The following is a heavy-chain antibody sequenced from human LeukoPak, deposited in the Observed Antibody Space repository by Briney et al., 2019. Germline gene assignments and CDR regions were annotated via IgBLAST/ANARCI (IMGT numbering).Heavy chain of an antibody. V-gene: IGHV1-69*13. Sequence: ASVKVSCKASGGTFSSYAISWVRQAPGQGLEWMGGIIPIFGTANYAQKFQGRVTITADESTSTAYMELSSLRSEDAAVYYCARGPRYYDSSGYHDYYYYYGMDVWGQGTTVTVSS. CDR2: IIPIFGTA. CDR3: ARGPRYYDSSGYHDYYYYYGMDV. CDR1: GGTFSSYA. D-gene: IGHD3-22*01. J-gene: IGHJ6*02.